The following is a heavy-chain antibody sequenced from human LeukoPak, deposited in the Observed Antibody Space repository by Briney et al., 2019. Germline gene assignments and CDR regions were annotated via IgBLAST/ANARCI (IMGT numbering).Heavy chain of an antibody. J-gene: IGHJ4*02. D-gene: IGHD6-19*01. CDR3: ARLGRIAVAGTGLVGY. CDR1: GGSISSSSYY. CDR2: IYYSGST. V-gene: IGHV4-39*01. Sequence: SETLSLTCTVSGGSISSSSYYWGWIRRPPGKGLEWIGSIYYSGSTYYNPSLKSRVTISVDTSKNQFSLKLSSVTAADTAVYYCARLGRIAVAGTGLVGYWGQGTLVTVSS.